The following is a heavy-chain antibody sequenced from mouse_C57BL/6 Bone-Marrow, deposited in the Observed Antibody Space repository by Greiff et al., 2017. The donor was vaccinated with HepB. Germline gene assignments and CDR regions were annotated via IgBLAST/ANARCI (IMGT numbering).Heavy chain of an antibody. CDR1: GYTFTSYW. J-gene: IGHJ4*01. CDR3: ARSYDGYYAMDY. D-gene: IGHD2-3*01. CDR2: INPSNGGT. Sequence: QVHVKQPGTELVKPGASVKLSCKASGYTFTSYWMHWVKQRPGQGLEWIGNINPSNGGTNYNEKFKSKATLTVDKSSSTAYMQLSSLTSEDSAVYYCARSYDGYYAMDYWGQGTSVTVSS. V-gene: IGHV1-53*01.